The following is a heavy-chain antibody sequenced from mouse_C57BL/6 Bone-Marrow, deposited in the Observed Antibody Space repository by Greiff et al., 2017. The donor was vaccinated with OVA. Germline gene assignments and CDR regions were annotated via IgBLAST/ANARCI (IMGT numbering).Heavy chain of an antibody. CDR2: IYPGSGST. D-gene: IGHD1-1*01. V-gene: IGHV1-55*01. CDR3: ADHYYGSSPWYFDV. J-gene: IGHJ1*03. CDR1: GYTFTSYW. Sequence: QVQLQQPGAELVKPGASVKMSCKASGYTFTSYWITWVKQRPGQGLEWIGDIYPGSGSTNYNEKFKSKATLTVDTSSSTAYMQLSSLTSEDSAVYYCADHYYGSSPWYFDVWGTGTTVTVSS.